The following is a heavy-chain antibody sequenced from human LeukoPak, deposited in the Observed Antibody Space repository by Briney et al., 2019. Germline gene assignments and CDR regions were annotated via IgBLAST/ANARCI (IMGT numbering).Heavy chain of an antibody. V-gene: IGHV3-15*01. CDR1: GFTFSNAW. CDR3: TTHAPIAVASPNYYYYYGMDV. J-gene: IGHJ6*02. D-gene: IGHD6-19*01. CDR2: IKSKTDGGTT. Sequence: GGSLRLSCAASGFTFSNAWMSWVRQAPGKGLEWVGRIKSKTDGGTTDYAAPVKGRFTISRDDSKNTLYLQMNSLKTEDTAVYYCTTHAPIAVASPNYYYYYGMDVWGQGTTVTVSS.